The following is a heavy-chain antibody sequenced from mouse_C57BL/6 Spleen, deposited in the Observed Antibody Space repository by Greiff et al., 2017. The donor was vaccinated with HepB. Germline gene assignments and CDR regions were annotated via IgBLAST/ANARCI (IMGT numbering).Heavy chain of an antibody. V-gene: IGHV1-59*01. CDR3: ARGYYGSSFYWYFDV. Sequence: QVQLQQPGAELVRPGTSVKLSCKASGYTFTSYWMHWVKQRPGQGLEWIGVIDPSDSYTNYNQKFKGKATLTVDTSSSTAYMQLSSLTSEDSAVYYCARGYYGSSFYWYFDVWGTGTTVTVSS. CDR2: IDPSDSYT. J-gene: IGHJ1*03. D-gene: IGHD1-1*01. CDR1: GYTFTSYW.